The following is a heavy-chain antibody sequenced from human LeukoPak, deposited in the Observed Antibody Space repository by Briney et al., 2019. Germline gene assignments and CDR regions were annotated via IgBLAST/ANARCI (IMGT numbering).Heavy chain of an antibody. Sequence: PSQTLSLTCTVSGGSISSGVYYWSWIRQHPGKGLEWIGYIYYSGSTYYNPSLKSRVTISVDTSKNQFSLKLSSGTAADTAVYYCARAVNYGDFFDSWGQGTLVTVSS. D-gene: IGHD4-17*01. CDR2: IYYSGST. J-gene: IGHJ4*02. V-gene: IGHV4-31*03. CDR1: GGSISSGVYY. CDR3: ARAVNYGDFFDS.